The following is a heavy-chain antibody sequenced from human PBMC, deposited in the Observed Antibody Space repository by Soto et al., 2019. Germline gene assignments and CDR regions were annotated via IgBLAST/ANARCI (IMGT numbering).Heavy chain of an antibody. Sequence: GGSLRLSGAAAGFTFSPYWMTWVRQAPGKGLEWVAKIKEDGSEKYYVDSVKGRFTISRDNGKNSLYVEMNSQRDEDTAVYDCARDGISGTFDFWGQGALVTVSS. CDR1: GFTFSPYW. CDR2: IKEDGSEK. D-gene: IGHD1-20*01. V-gene: IGHV3-7*03. CDR3: ARDGISGTFDF. J-gene: IGHJ4*02.